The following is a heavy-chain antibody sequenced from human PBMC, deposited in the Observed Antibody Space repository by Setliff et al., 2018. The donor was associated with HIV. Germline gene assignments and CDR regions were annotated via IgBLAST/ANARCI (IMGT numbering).Heavy chain of an antibody. V-gene: IGHV3-74*01. CDR2: LNPEANYI. D-gene: IGHD3-22*01. Sequence: QSGGSLRLSCAASGLTFSTSWMQWVRQSPGEGLLWVARLNPEANYIHYADSVKGRFTISRDNSKNTLYLQMNSLRAEDTAVYYCAKLSHSHDSNGFTVDYWGRGTLVTVSS. CDR1: GLTFSTSW. CDR3: AKLSHSHDSNGFTVDY. J-gene: IGHJ4*02.